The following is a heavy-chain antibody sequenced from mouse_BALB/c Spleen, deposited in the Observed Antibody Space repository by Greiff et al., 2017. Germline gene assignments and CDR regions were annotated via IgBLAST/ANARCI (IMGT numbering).Heavy chain of an antibody. J-gene: IGHJ2*01. CDR2: INPGSGGT. V-gene: IGHV1-54*01. CDR3: ARSYSFDY. D-gene: IGHD6-5*01. CDR1: GYAFTNYL. Sequence: QVQLKQSGAELVRPGTSVKVSCKASGYAFTNYLIEWVKQRPGQGLEWIGVINPGSGGTNYNEKFKGKATLTADKSSSTAYMQLSSLTSDDSAVYFCARSYSFDYWGQGTTLTVSS.